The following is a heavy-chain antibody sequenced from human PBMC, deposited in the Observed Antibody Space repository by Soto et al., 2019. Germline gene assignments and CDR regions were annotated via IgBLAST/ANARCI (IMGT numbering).Heavy chain of an antibody. J-gene: IGHJ4*02. CDR3: ANDPTPTKGYSYGYGYFDY. D-gene: IGHD5-18*01. CDR1: GFTFSSYG. Sequence: GGSLRLSCAASGFTFSSYGMHWVRQAPGKGLEWVAVISYDGSNKYYADSVKGRFTISRDNSKNTLYLQMNSLRAEDTAVYYCANDPTPTKGYSYGYGYFDYWGQGTLVTVSS. CDR2: ISYDGSNK. V-gene: IGHV3-30*18.